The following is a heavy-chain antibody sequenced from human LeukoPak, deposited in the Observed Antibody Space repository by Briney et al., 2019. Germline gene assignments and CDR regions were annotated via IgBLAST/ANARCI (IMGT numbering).Heavy chain of an antibody. CDR3: ARALPPRPRFDP. CDR2: IYYSGST. CDR1: GGSISSYY. J-gene: IGHJ5*02. Sequence: SETLSLTCTVSGGSISSYYWSWIQQPPGKGLEWIGYIYYSGSTNYNPSLKSRVTISVDTSKNQFSLKLSSVTAADTAVYYCARALPPRPRFDPWGQGTLVTVSS. V-gene: IGHV4-59*12.